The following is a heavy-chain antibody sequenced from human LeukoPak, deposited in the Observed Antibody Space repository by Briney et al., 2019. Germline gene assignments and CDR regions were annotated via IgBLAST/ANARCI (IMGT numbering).Heavy chain of an antibody. V-gene: IGHV4-30-4*01. CDR1: GGSISSGDYY. Sequence: SETLSLTCTVSGGSISSGDYYWSWLRQPPGKGLEWIGYIYYSGSTYYNPSLKSRVTISVDTSKNQFSLKLSSVTAADTAVYYCAGLVVAALPVNYYYYGMDVWGQGTTVTVSS. CDR3: AGLVVAALPVNYYYYGMDV. CDR2: IYYSGST. D-gene: IGHD2-15*01. J-gene: IGHJ6*02.